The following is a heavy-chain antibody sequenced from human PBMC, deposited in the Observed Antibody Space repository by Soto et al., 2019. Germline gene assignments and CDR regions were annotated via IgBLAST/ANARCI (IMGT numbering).Heavy chain of an antibody. CDR2: IYHSGPS. Sequence: QVQLQESGPGLVKPSQTLSLTCTVSGGSFSRGDYYWSWIRQFSGKGLEWIGHIYHSGPSYYNPSLRSRVSISVDTSAFSVKLSSVTAADTAVYYCARGYGSGSPRHYFDSWGQGTLVTVSS. D-gene: IGHD3-10*01. CDR3: ARGYGSGSPRHYFDS. J-gene: IGHJ4*02. V-gene: IGHV4-31*03. CDR1: GGSFSRGDYY.